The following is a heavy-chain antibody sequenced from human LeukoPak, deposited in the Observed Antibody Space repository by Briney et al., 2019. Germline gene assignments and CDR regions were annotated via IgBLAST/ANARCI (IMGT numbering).Heavy chain of an antibody. V-gene: IGHV3-21*01. CDR3: ARDRDFDWLSNLDAFDI. J-gene: IGHJ3*02. CDR1: RLTFSSYN. Sequence: GGTLRLSCAASRLTFSSYNMNWARHAPGKGLEWVSSISSSSSYIYYADSVKGRFTISRANAKNSLYVQTNSLRAEDTAVYYCARDRDFDWLSNLDAFDIWGQGTMVTVSS. D-gene: IGHD3-9*01. CDR2: ISSSSSYI.